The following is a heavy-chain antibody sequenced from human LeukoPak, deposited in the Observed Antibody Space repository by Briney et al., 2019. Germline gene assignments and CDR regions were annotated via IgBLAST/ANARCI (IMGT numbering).Heavy chain of an antibody. CDR2: IYHSGST. D-gene: IGHD2-2*01. Sequence: SETLSLTCAVSGGSISSSNWWSWVRQPPGKGLEWIGEIYHSGSTNYNPSLKSQVTISVDKSKNQFSLKLSSVTAADTAVYYCARDLSAGYCSSTSCPFYYWGQGTLVTVSS. CDR1: GGSISSSNW. CDR3: ARDLSAGYCSSTSCPFYY. V-gene: IGHV4-4*02. J-gene: IGHJ4*02.